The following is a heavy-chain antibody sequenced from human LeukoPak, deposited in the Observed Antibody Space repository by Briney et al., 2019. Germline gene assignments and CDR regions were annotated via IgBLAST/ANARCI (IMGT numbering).Heavy chain of an antibody. D-gene: IGHD3-9*01. V-gene: IGHV3-30*18. J-gene: IGHJ4*02. CDR3: AKDRYYDILTGYFHFDY. Sequence: GRSLRLSCAASGFTFSSYGMHWVRQAPGKGLEWVAVISYDGSNKYYADSVKGRFTISRDNSKNTLYLQMDSLRAEDTAVYYCAKDRYYDILTGYFHFDYWGQGTLVTVSS. CDR1: GFTFSSYG. CDR2: ISYDGSNK.